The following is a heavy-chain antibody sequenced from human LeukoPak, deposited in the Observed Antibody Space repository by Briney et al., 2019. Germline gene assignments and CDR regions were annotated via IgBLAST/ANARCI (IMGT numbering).Heavy chain of an antibody. D-gene: IGHD3-22*01. CDR1: GYTFTSYA. V-gene: IGHV1-3*01. CDR3: ARQDYYDSSGYYQRAEYFQH. J-gene: IGHJ1*01. Sequence: ASVKVSCKASGYTFTSYAMHWVRQAPGQRLEWMGWINAGNGNSKYSQKFQGRVTITRDTSASTAYMELSSLRSEDTAVYYCARQDYYDSSGYYQRAEYFQHWGQGTLVTVSS. CDR2: INAGNGNS.